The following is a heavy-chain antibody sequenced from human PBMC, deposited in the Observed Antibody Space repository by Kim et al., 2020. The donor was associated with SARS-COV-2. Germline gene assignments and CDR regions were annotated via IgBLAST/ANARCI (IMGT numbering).Heavy chain of an antibody. D-gene: IGHD2-15*01. CDR1: GGSFSGYY. Sequence: SETLSLTCAVYGGSFSGYYWSWIRQPPGKGLEWIGEINHSGSTNYNPSLKSRVTISVDTSKNQFSLKLSSVTAADTAVYYCARGTVLYCSGGSCSPRPLDYWGQGTLVTVSS. CDR3: ARGTVLYCSGGSCSPRPLDY. V-gene: IGHV4-34*01. J-gene: IGHJ4*02. CDR2: INHSGST.